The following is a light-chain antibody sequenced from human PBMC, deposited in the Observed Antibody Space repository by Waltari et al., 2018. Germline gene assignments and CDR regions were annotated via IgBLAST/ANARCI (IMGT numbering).Light chain of an antibody. CDR2: GPS. J-gene: IGKJ5*01. V-gene: IGKV3-20*01. Sequence: EIVLTQSPGTLSLSPGERATLSRRASQSVGFNYLVWYQQKPGQSPRLPIYGPSSRATGIPDRFTGSWSGTDFTLTISRLEPEDFAVYYCQQYGTSSSFGQGTRLEIK. CDR3: QQYGTSSS. CDR1: QSVGFNY.